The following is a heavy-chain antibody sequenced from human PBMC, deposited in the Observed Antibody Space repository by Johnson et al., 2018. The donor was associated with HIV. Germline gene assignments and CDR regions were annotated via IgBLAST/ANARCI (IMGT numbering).Heavy chain of an antibody. D-gene: IGHD3-3*01. CDR1: GFTFSKYW. Sequence: VQLVESGGGLVQPGGSLRLSCAASGFTFSKYWMTWVRQAPGQGLEWVANIDQDGSAKYYVDSVKGRFTISRDNAKNSLYLQMNNLRVEDTAVYYCATDRYYNFWSGSGHAAFDIWGQGTMVTVSS. CDR3: ATDRYYNFWSGSGHAAFDI. CDR2: IDQDGSAK. V-gene: IGHV3-7*01. J-gene: IGHJ3*02.